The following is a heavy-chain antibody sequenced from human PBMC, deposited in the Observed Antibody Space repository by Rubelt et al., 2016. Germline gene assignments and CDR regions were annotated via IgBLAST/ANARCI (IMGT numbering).Heavy chain of an antibody. CDR1: GGSFSGSY. CDR3: ASLNLNPYP. Sequence: QVQLQQWGAGLLKPSETLSLTCAVYGGSFSGSYWSWIRQPPGKGLEWIGEINHTGSINYNPSLKSRVSISIDTSKNQFSLKRSSVTPADTAVYYCASLNLNPYPWGQGTLVTVSS. CDR2: INHTGSI. V-gene: IGHV4-34*01. J-gene: IGHJ5*02.